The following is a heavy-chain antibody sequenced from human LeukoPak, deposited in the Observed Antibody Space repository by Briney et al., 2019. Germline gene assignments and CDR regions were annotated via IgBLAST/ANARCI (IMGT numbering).Heavy chain of an antibody. Sequence: SETLSLTCAVYGGSFSGYYWSWIRQPPGKGLEWIGEINHSGSTNYNPSLKSRVTISVDTSKNQFSLKLSSVAAADTAVYYCARAVDTAMVSPFDYWGQRTLVTVSS. D-gene: IGHD5-18*01. V-gene: IGHV4-34*01. J-gene: IGHJ4*02. CDR3: ARAVDTAMVSPFDY. CDR1: GGSFSGYY. CDR2: INHSGST.